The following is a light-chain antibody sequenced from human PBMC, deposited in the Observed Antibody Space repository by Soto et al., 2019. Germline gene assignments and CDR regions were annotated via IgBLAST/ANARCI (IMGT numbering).Light chain of an antibody. Sequence: QAVVTQPPSVSEAPGQRVTISCTGSSSNIGAGYEEHWYQQVPGTAPKLLIYENNNRPSGVPDRFSGSKSGTSASLAITGLQAEDEAEYYCQSYDSSLSGYVFGTGTKVTVL. J-gene: IGLJ1*01. CDR3: QSYDSSLSGYV. CDR2: ENN. V-gene: IGLV1-40*01. CDR1: SSNIGAGYE.